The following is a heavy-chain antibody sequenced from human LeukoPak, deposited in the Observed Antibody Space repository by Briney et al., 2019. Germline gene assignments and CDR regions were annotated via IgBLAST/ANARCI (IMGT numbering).Heavy chain of an antibody. CDR3: ARGLHYFDY. V-gene: IGHV4-34*01. CDR2: INHSGST. D-gene: IGHD4-11*01. J-gene: IGHJ4*02. CDR1: GGSSSGYY. Sequence: PSETLSLTCAVYGGSSSGYYWSWIRQPPGKGLEWIGEINHSGSTNYNPSLKSRVTISVDTSKNQFSLKLSSVTAADTAVYYCARGLHYFDYWGQGTLVTVSS.